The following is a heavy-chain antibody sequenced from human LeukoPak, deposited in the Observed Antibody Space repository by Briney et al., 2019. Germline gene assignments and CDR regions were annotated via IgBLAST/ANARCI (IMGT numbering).Heavy chain of an antibody. J-gene: IGHJ4*02. CDR3: ARTEALSRTALAH. CDR2: ITPLLGKT. D-gene: IGHD1-1*01. Sequence: SVKVSCKASGGGFSSYLFTWVRQARGQGLEWMGGITPLLGKTSNAERFQGRVTITADEATRTVYMELSSLRSEDTAVYYCARTEALSRTALAHWGQGTLVTVSS. V-gene: IGHV1-69*01. CDR1: GGGFSSYL.